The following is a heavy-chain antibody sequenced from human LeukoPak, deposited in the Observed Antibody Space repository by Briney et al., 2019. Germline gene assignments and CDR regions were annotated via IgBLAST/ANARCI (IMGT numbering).Heavy chain of an antibody. CDR3: VRDRARSYGYAYTYGLDV. CDR2: VGGSGRYP. CDR1: GFTFSNYV. J-gene: IGHJ6*02. D-gene: IGHD5-18*01. Sequence: GGSLRLSCAASGFTFSNYVMGWVRQAPGKGLEWVSGVGGSGRYPHSADSVKGRFNISRDNSKNTLYLQMNSLRVEDTAVYYCVRDRARSYGYAYTYGLDVWGQGTTVTVSS. V-gene: IGHV3-23*01.